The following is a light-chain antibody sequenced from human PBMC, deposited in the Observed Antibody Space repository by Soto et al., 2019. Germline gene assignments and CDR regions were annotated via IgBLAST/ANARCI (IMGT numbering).Light chain of an antibody. Sequence: EIVLTQSPATLSLSPGERATLSCRASQSVSSYLAWYQQKPGQAPRLLIYDASNRATGISARFSGSGSGTDFTLPISSLEPEDFAVYYCQQRSKWPPEVTFGQGTRLEIK. CDR2: DAS. V-gene: IGKV3-11*01. CDR1: QSVSSY. J-gene: IGKJ5*01. CDR3: QQRSKWPPEVT.